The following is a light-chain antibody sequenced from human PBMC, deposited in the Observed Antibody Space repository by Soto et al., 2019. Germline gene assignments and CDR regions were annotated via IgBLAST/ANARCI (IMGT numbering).Light chain of an antibody. CDR1: QYVSTN. J-gene: IGKJ1*01. CDR3: QQYIAWPKT. CDR2: GAS. V-gene: IGKV3-15*01. Sequence: IVMTQSPATLSVSPGERATLSCRASQYVSTNLAWYQQKPGQAPRLLMFGASIRATDIPARFSGSGSGTEFTLPIGSLHSEVFAVYYCQQYIAWPKTFAQGTRVDIK.